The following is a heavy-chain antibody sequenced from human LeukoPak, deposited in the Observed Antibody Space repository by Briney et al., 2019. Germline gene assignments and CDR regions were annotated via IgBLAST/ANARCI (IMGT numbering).Heavy chain of an antibody. CDR1: GYTFTSYY. V-gene: IGHV1-2*02. CDR3: ATLGATSFDY. Sequence: GASVKVSCKASGYTFTSYYMHWVRQAPGQGLEWMGWIVPNSGGTKYAQKFRGRVTMTRDTSISTAYMELSRLRYDDTAVYYCATLGATSFDYWGQGALVTVSS. CDR2: IVPNSGGT. D-gene: IGHD1-26*01. J-gene: IGHJ4*02.